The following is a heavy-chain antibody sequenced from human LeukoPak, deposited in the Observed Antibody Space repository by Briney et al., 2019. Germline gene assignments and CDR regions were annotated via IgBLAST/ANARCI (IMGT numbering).Heavy chain of an antibody. CDR3: AKYGPYSSSWYTVGNDAFDI. Sequence: PGGSLRLSCAASGFTFSSYSMNWVRQAPGKGLEWVSYISSSSSTISYADSVKGRFIISRDNSKNTLYLQMNSLRAEDTAVYYCAKYGPYSSSWYTVGNDAFDIWGQGTMVTVSS. D-gene: IGHD6-13*01. CDR1: GFTFSSYS. CDR2: ISSSSSTI. J-gene: IGHJ3*02. V-gene: IGHV3-48*01.